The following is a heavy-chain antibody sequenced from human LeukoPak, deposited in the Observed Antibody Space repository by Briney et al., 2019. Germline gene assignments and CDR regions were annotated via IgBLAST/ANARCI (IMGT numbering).Heavy chain of an antibody. D-gene: IGHD3-22*01. CDR1: GYTFTSYY. V-gene: IGHV1-46*01. CDR2: INPSGGST. Sequence: ASVKVSCKASGYTFTSYYMHWVRQAPGQGLEWMGIINPSGGSTSYAQKFQGRVTMTRDMSTSTVYMELSSLRSEDTAVYYCARLPTTGRSSGYLKFDHWGQGTLVTVSS. CDR3: ARLPTTGRSSGYLKFDH. J-gene: IGHJ4*02.